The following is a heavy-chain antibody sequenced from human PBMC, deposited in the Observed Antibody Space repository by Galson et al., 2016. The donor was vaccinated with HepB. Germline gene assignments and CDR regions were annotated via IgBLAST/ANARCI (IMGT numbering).Heavy chain of an antibody. J-gene: IGHJ6*02. V-gene: IGHV1-69*13. Sequence: SVKVSCKASGGTFSSYAISWVRQAPGQGLEWMGGIIPIFGTANYAQKFQGRVTITADESTSTAYMELSSLRSEDTAVYYWARTRVLEWPKPYSYYCIDVWGPGTTVTVSS. CDR1: GGTFSSYA. D-gene: IGHD3-3*01. CDR3: ARTRVLEWPKPYSYYCIDV. CDR2: IIPIFGTA.